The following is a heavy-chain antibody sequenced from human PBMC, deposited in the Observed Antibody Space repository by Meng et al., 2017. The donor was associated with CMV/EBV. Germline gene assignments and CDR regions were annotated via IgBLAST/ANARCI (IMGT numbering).Heavy chain of an antibody. J-gene: IGHJ4*02. Sequence: SETLSLTCDVSGGSISSGNYYWSWIRQPPGKGLEWIGYIYYSGSTYYSPSLKSRVTIFIDTSKNQFSLKLSSVTAADTAVYYCASGYSSGWYEYYFDYWGQGTLVTVSS. CDR2: IYYSGST. V-gene: IGHV4-30-4*08. CDR3: ASGYSSGWYEYYFDY. CDR1: GGSISSGNYY. D-gene: IGHD6-19*01.